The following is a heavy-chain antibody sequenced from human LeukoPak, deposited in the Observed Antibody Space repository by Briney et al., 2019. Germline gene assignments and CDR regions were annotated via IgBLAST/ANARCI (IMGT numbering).Heavy chain of an antibody. CDR3: ARRKHCSGGSCYSYYYYGMDV. CDR2: IYPGDSDT. Sequence: GESLKISCKGSGYIFTSYWIGWVRQMPGKGREWMGIIYPGDSDTRYSPSFQGQVTISADKSISTAYLQWSSLKASDTAMYYCARRKHCSGGSCYSYYYYGMDVWGQGTTVTVSS. CDR1: GYIFTSYW. V-gene: IGHV5-51*01. J-gene: IGHJ6*02. D-gene: IGHD2-15*01.